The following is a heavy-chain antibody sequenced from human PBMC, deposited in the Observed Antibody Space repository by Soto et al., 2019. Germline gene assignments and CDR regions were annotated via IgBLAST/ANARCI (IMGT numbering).Heavy chain of an antibody. CDR1: GYSFTSYW. CDR3: ARQPPDSGSWGRYYYYGMDV. J-gene: IGHJ6*02. V-gene: IGHV5-10-1*01. D-gene: IGHD1-26*01. Sequence: GASLKISCKGSGYSFTSYWISWVRQMPGKGLEWMGRIDPSDSYTNYSPSFQGHVTISADKSISTAYLQWSSLKASDTAMYYCARQPPDSGSWGRYYYYGMDVWGQGTTVTVSS. CDR2: IDPSDSYT.